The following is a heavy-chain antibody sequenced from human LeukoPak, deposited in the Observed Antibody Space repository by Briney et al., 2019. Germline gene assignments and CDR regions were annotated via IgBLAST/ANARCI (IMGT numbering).Heavy chain of an antibody. J-gene: IGHJ5*02. D-gene: IGHD2-2*03. CDR1: GYTFTSYG. Sequence: ASVKVSCKASGYTFTSYGISWVRQAPGQGLEWMGWINPNSGGTNYAQRFQGRVTMTRDTSISTAYMELSRLRSDDTAVYYCARDLGIVVVPAAMWFDPWGQGTLVTVSS. CDR2: INPNSGGT. CDR3: ARDLGIVVVPAAMWFDP. V-gene: IGHV1-2*02.